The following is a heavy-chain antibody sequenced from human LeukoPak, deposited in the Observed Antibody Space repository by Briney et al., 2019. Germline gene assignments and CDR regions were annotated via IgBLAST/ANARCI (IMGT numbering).Heavy chain of an antibody. CDR3: AKAPPGDP. V-gene: IGHV3-30*18. D-gene: IGHD1-14*01. CDR1: GFTFSSYG. J-gene: IGHJ5*02. CDR2: ISYDGSNK. Sequence: GGSLRLSCAASGFTFSSYGMHWVRQAPGKGLEWVAVISYDGSNKYYADSVKGRFTISRDNSKNTLYLQMNSLRAEDTAVYYCAKAPPGDPWGQGTLVTVSP.